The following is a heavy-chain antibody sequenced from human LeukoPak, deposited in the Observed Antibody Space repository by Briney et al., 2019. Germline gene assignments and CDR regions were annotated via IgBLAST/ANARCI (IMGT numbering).Heavy chain of an antibody. V-gene: IGHV4-34*01. CDR2: INHSGST. J-gene: IGHJ5*02. Sequence: SETLSLTCAVYGGSFSGYYWSWIRQHPGEGLEWIGEINHSGSTNYNPSLKSRVTISVDTSKNQFSLKLSSVTAADTAVYYCARGLRVRSWFDPWGQGTLVTVSS. CDR3: ARGLRVRSWFDP. CDR1: GGSFSGYY. D-gene: IGHD4-17*01.